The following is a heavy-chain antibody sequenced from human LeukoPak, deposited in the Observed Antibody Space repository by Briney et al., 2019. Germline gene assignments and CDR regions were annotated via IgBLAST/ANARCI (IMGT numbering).Heavy chain of an antibody. CDR2: MNPNSGNT. CDR3: ARGSHLYGSNSGVDY. D-gene: IGHD4-23*01. CDR1: GYTFTSYD. Sequence: ASVKVSCKASGYTFTSYDINWVRQATGQGLEWMGWMNPNSGNTGYAQKFQGRVTMTRNTSISTAYMELSSLRSANAAVYYCARGSHLYGSNSGVDYWGQGTLVTVSS. J-gene: IGHJ4*02. V-gene: IGHV1-8*01.